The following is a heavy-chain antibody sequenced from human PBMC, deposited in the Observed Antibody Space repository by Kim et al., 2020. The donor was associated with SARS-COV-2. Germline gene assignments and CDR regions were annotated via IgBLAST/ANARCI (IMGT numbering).Heavy chain of an antibody. CDR2: IIPIFGTA. V-gene: IGHV1-69*13. J-gene: IGHJ6*02. CDR1: GGTFSSYA. Sequence: SVKVSCKASGGTFSSYAISWVRQAPGQGLEWMGGIIPIFGTANYAQKFQGRVTITADESTSTAYMELSSLRSEDTAVYYCAKHSYGGNYGMDVWGQGTTVTVSS. D-gene: IGHD5-18*01. CDR3: AKHSYGGNYGMDV.